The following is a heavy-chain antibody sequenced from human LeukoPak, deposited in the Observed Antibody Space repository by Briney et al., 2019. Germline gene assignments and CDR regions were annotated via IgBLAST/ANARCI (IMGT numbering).Heavy chain of an antibody. CDR1: GFTFSNYA. V-gene: IGHV3-23*01. D-gene: IGHD3-16*01. CDR3: ARPWGDVSIATWFSP. Sequence: GGSLRLSCAASGFTFSNYAMSWVRQAPGKGLEWVSVIGGSGDSTSYTDSVKGRFTVSRDNSKNTLYLQMNSLRAEDTAVYYCARPWGDVSIATWFSPWGQGTLVTVSS. CDR2: IGGSGDST. J-gene: IGHJ5*02.